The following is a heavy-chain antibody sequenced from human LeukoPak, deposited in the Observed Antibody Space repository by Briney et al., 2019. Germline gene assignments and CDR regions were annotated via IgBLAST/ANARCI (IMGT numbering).Heavy chain of an antibody. V-gene: IGHV1-2*02. CDR1: GYTFTGYY. CDR2: INPNSGGT. J-gene: IGHJ4*02. D-gene: IGHD4-17*01. CDR3: ARRLDGDYELDY. Sequence: ASVKVSCKASGYTFTGYYMHWVRQAPGQGLEWMGWINPNSGGTNYAQKFQGRVTMTRDTSISTAYMELSRLRSDDTAVYYCARRLDGDYELDYWGRGTLVTVSS.